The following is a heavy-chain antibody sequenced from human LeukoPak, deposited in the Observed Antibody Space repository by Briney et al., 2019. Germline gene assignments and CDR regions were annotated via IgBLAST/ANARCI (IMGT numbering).Heavy chain of an antibody. CDR1: GFTFSDYY. D-gene: IGHD3-10*01. Sequence: GGSLRLSCAASGFTFSDYYMSWIRQAPGKGLEWVSYISSSSSYTNYADSVKGRFTISRDNAKNSLYLQMNSLRAEDTAVYYCATPRGSGSYYDNWFDPWGQGTLVTVSS. CDR3: ATPRGSGSYYDNWFDP. V-gene: IGHV3-11*06. J-gene: IGHJ5*02. CDR2: ISSSSSYT.